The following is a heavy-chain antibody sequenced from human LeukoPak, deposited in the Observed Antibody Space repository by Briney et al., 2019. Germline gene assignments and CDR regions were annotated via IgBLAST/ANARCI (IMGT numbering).Heavy chain of an antibody. CDR2: IYTSGST. J-gene: IGHJ6*03. V-gene: IGHV4-61*02. CDR1: GGSISSSSYY. Sequence: PSETLSLTCTVSGGSISSSSYYWSWIRQPAGKGLEWIGRIYTSGSTNYNPSLKSRVTMSVDTSKNQFSLKLSSVTAADTAVYYCARDVGLMEHMDVWGKGTTVTISS. CDR3: ARDVGLMEHMDV. D-gene: IGHD3/OR15-3a*01.